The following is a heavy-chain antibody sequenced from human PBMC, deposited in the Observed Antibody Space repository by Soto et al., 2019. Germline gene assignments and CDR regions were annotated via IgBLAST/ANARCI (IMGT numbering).Heavy chain of an antibody. CDR1: GYTLTELS. CDR3: ATGELRALGMDV. D-gene: IGHD1-7*01. J-gene: IGHJ6*02. V-gene: IGHV1-24*01. CDR2: FDPEDGET. Sequence: ASVKVSCKVSGYTLTELSMHWVRQAPGKGLEWMGGFDPEDGETIYAQRFQGRVTMTEDTSTDTAYMELSSLRSEDTAVYYCATGELRALGMDVWGQGTTVTVSS.